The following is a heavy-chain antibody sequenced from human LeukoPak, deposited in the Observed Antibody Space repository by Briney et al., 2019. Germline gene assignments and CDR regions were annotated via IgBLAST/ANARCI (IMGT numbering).Heavy chain of an antibody. D-gene: IGHD3-22*01. J-gene: IGHJ3*01. Sequence: GGSLRLSCAASGFTFISYEMNWVRQAPGKGLEWVSFISTSDTIIYFADSVKGRFTISRDNAKNSLYLQMNRLRAEDTAVYYCARDNKVVVGTHAFDLWGQGTMVTVSS. CDR3: ARDNKVVVGTHAFDL. V-gene: IGHV3-48*03. CDR1: GFTFISYE. CDR2: ISTSDTII.